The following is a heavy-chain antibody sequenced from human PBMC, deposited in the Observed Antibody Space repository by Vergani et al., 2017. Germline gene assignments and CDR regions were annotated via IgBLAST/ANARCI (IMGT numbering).Heavy chain of an antibody. CDR3: ASYGLNY. Sequence: QVQLVQSGAEVKKPGSSVKVSCKPSVGTFSSYAISWVRPAPGRGLEWMGGMIPLFGTANYAQKFQGRVTITADECTSTAYMELRSLRSEDTAVYYCASYGLNYWGQGTLVTVSS. D-gene: IGHD3-10*01. CDR1: VGTFSSYA. J-gene: IGHJ4*02. CDR2: MIPLFGTA. V-gene: IGHV1-69*12.